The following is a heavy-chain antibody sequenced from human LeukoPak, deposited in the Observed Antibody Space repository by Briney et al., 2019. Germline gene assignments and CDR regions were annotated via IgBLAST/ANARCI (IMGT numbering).Heavy chain of an antibody. V-gene: IGHV3-21*01. CDR1: GFTFSSYS. CDR2: ISSSSSYI. CDR3: AREGAGSSSSHYYYYYGMDV. Sequence: GGSLRLSCAASGFTFSSYSMNWVRQAPGKGLEWVSSISSSSSYIYYADSVKGRFTISRDNAKNSLYLQMNSLRAEDTAVYYCAREGAGSSSSHYYYYYGMDVWGQGTTVTVSS. D-gene: IGHD6-6*01. J-gene: IGHJ6*02.